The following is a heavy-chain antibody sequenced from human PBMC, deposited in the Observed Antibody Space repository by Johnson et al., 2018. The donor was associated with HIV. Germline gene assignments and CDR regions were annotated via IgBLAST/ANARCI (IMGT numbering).Heavy chain of an antibody. V-gene: IGHV3-30*18. CDR1: GFTFSSYG. CDR3: AKFLAWGLYSSSWYHAFDI. Sequence: QVQLVESGGGVVQPGRSLRLSCAASGFTFSSYGMHWVRQAPGKGLEWVAVISYDGSNKYYVESVKGRFTISRDNSKNTLYLQMSSMRAEDTAVYYCAKFLAWGLYSSSWYHAFDIWGQGTMVTVSS. D-gene: IGHD6-13*01. J-gene: IGHJ3*02. CDR2: ISYDGSNK.